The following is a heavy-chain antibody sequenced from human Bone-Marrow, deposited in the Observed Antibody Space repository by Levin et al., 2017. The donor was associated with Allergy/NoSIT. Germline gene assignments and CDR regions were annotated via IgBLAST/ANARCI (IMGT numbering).Heavy chain of an antibody. J-gene: IGHJ4*02. CDR2: SRYEADSHTT. CDR1: GFTFSVYH. Sequence: PGGSLRLSCAASGFTFSVYHMDWVRQTPRKGLEWVGRSRYEADSHTTEYAASVRGRFTISRDDSQNSLHLQMNSLKTEDTAVYFCVRVRNGQILLDWGQGTLVTVSS. V-gene: IGHV3-72*01. D-gene: IGHD2-8*01. CDR3: VRVRNGQILLD.